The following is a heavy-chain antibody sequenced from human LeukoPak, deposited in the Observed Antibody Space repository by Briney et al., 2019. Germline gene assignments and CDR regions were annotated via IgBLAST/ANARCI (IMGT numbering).Heavy chain of an antibody. CDR3: AKDGSAGWDY. CDR2: IRYTGTNK. CDR1: GFTFSTYG. J-gene: IGHJ4*02. V-gene: IGHV3-30*02. Sequence: PGGSLRLSCAASGFTFSTYGMHWVRQAPGKGLEWVAFIRYTGTNKYYADSVKGRFTISRDNSKSTLYLQMNSLRAEDTAVYYCAKDGSAGWDYWGQGTLVTVSS. D-gene: IGHD3-9*01.